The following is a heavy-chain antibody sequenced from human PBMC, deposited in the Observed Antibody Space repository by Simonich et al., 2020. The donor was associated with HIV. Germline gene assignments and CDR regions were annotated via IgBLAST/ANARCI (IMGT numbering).Heavy chain of an antibody. D-gene: IGHD1-26*01. J-gene: IGHJ4*02. CDR1: GFTFSSYY. V-gene: IGHV3-13*01. Sequence: EVQLVESVGGLVQPGGSLRLSCASSGFTFSSYYMHWVRQATVKCLEWFSAIGTSGDTIYPGSVNGRFTISRENAKNSLYLQMTSLRAGDTAVYYCARAGVGFDYWGQGTLVTVSS. CDR2: IGTSGDT. CDR3: ARAGVGFDY.